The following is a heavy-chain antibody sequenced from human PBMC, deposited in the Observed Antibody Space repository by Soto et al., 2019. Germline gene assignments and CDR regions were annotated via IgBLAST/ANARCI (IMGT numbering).Heavy chain of an antibody. V-gene: IGHV3-74*01. CDR3: AREPLFFCTTFDY. Sequence: EVQLVESGGDLVQPGGSLRLSCAASGFTFSNYWMHWVRQAPGKGPVWVSRIDSEGSSTTYADSVKGRFTISRDNAKNTLYLQMNSLRAEDTALYYCAREPLFFCTTFDYWGQGTLVIVSS. CDR2: IDSEGSST. J-gene: IGHJ4*02. D-gene: IGHD4-4*01. CDR1: GFTFSNYW.